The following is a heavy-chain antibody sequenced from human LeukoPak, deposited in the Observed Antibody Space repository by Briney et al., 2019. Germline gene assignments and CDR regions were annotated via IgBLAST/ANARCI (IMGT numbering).Heavy chain of an antibody. CDR2: ISSSGSTI. V-gene: IGHV3-48*03. CDR1: GFTFSSYE. J-gene: IGHJ4*02. D-gene: IGHD3-10*01. CDR3: ARDYYASGSYYDAY. Sequence: GGSLRLSCAASGFTFSSYEMNWVRQAPGKGLEWVSYISSSGSTIYYADSVKGRFTISRDNAKNSLYLQMNSLRAEDTAVYYCARDYYASGSYYDAYWGQGTLVTVSS.